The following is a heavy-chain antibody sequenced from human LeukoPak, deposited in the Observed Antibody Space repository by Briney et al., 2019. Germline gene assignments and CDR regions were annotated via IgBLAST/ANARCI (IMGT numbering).Heavy chain of an antibody. CDR2: IIPIFGTA. Sequence: SVKVSCKASGGTFSSYAIRWVRQAPGQGLEWMGRIIPIFGTANYAQKFQGRVTITTDESTSTAYMELSSLRSEDTAVYYCARDRRYGSGSYLEYYFDYWGQGTLVTVSS. CDR1: GGTFSSYA. D-gene: IGHD3-10*01. V-gene: IGHV1-69*05. CDR3: ARDRRYGSGSYLEYYFDY. J-gene: IGHJ4*02.